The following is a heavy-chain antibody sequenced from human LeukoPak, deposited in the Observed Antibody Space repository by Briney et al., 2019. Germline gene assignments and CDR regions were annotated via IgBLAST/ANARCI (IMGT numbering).Heavy chain of an antibody. Sequence: GGSLRLSCAVSGFTFSGSWMDWVRQVPGKGLEWVANINQDGSETYYVDSAKGRFTISRDNAKNSLYLQMDSLRVEDTAMYYCTKALDFWGQGTLVTVSS. V-gene: IGHV3-7*01. CDR1: GFTFSGSW. CDR3: TKALDF. J-gene: IGHJ4*02. CDR2: INQDGSET.